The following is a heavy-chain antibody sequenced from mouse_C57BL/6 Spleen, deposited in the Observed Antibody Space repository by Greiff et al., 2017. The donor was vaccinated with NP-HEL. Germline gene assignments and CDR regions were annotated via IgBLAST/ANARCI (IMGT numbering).Heavy chain of an antibody. CDR3: AREGYSNYVFDY. CDR2: INYDGSST. D-gene: IGHD2-5*01. CDR1: GFTFSDYY. J-gene: IGHJ2*01. Sequence: EVKLMESEGGLVQPGSSMKLSCTASGFTFSDYYMAWVRQVPEKGLEWVANINYDGSSTYYLDSLKSRFIISRDNAKNILYLQMSSLKSEDTATYYCAREGYSNYVFDYWGQGTTLTVSS. V-gene: IGHV5-16*01.